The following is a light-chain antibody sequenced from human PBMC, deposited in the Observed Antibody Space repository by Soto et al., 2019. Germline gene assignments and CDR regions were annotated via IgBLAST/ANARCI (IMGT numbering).Light chain of an antibody. CDR3: QQSYSTPRT. Sequence: DIQMTQSPSSLSVSVGDRVTITCRASQSIVSYLNWYQQKLGKAPKLLIYTESNLQRGVPSRFSGSGSGTDFTRTISNLQPEDFATYYCQQSYSTPRTFVHGTKLEIK. V-gene: IGKV1-39*01. CDR2: TES. CDR1: QSIVSY. J-gene: IGKJ2*02.